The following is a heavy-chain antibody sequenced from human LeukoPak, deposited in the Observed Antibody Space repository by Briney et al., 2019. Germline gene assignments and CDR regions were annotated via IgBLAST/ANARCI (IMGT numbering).Heavy chain of an antibody. CDR2: IWYDGSNE. CDR1: GFSFGTYS. CDR3: AREMAV. J-gene: IGHJ4*02. D-gene: IGHD2-8*01. V-gene: IGHV3-33*01. Sequence: GGSLRLSFVVSGFSFGTYSMHWARQVPGKGLEWVAVIWYDGSNEDYADSVKGRFTISRDNSKNTLYLQMNSLRAEDTAVYYCAREMAVWGQGALVTVSS.